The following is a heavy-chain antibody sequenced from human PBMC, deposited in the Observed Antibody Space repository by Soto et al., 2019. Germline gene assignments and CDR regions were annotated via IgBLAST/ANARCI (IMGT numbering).Heavy chain of an antibody. J-gene: IGHJ5*02. Sequence: QVQLVQSGAEVKKPGASVKVSCTASGYTFKSFYMHWVRQATGQGLEWIGMLNPTDGSVSFAQKFQDRVTLTTDRPTSTVYMELSSLTREDTAVYFCARDFGRHGAVDTTGWFDPWGQGTLVTVSS. V-gene: IGHV1-46*02. D-gene: IGHD3-3*01. CDR3: ARDFGRHGAVDTTGWFDP. CDR1: GYTFKSFY. CDR2: LNPTDGSV.